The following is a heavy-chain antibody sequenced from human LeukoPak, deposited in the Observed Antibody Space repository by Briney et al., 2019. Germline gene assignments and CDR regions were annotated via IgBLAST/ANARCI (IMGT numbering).Heavy chain of an antibody. CDR1: GFTFRSFS. CDR2: ISGSGGST. Sequence: HPGGSLRLSCAASGFTFRSFSMNWVRQAPGKGLEWVSAISGSGGSTYYADSVKGRFTISRDNSKNTLYLQMNSLRAEDTAVYYCAKALYYFDYWGQGTLVTVSS. J-gene: IGHJ4*02. CDR3: AKALYYFDY. V-gene: IGHV3-23*01.